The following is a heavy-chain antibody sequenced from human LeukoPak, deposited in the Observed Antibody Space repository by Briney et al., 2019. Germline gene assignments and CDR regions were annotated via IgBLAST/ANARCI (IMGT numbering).Heavy chain of an antibody. CDR2: TRSKTDGGTT. D-gene: IGHD2-2*01. V-gene: IGHV3-15*01. Sequence: GGSLRLSRAASGFSFSNAWMAWVRQSPGKGLEWVGRTRSKTDGGTTDYGAPVKGRFTISRDDSKNMVFLQMNSLKTEDTAVYYCTTDIYQWGQGTLVTVSS. J-gene: IGHJ4*02. CDR1: GFSFSNAW. CDR3: TTDIYQ.